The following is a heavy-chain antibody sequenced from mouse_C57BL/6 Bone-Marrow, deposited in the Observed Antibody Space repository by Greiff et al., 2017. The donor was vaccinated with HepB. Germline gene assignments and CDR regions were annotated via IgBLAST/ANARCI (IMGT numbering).Heavy chain of an antibody. CDR3: AREGYGYDVNFDY. V-gene: IGHV1-50*01. Sequence: QVQLKQPGAELVKPGASVKLSCKASGYTFTSYWMQWVKQRPGQGLEWIGEIDPSDSYTNYNQKFKGKATLTVETSSSTADMQRSSLTSEYSAVYYCAREGYGYDVNFDYWGQGTTLTVSA. D-gene: IGHD2-2*01. CDR2: IDPSDSYT. J-gene: IGHJ2*01. CDR1: GYTFTSYW.